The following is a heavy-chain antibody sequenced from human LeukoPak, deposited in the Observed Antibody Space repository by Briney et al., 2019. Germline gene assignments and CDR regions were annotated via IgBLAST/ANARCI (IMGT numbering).Heavy chain of an antibody. Sequence: GGSLRLSCTASGFTFSSYGMHWVRQAPGMGLEWVAIISYDGSNKYYTDSVKGRFTISRDNSRNTLYLQMNSLRAEDTAVYYCARDRTTKTGYKSYFDYWGQGTLVTVSS. J-gene: IGHJ4*02. D-gene: IGHD3-9*01. CDR1: GFTFSSYG. CDR2: ISYDGSNK. V-gene: IGHV3-30*03. CDR3: ARDRTTKTGYKSYFDY.